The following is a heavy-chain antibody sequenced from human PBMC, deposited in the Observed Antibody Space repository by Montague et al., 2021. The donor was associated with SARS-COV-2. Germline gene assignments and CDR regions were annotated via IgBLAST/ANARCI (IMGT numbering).Heavy chain of an antibody. CDR1: GGSIRRWY. V-gene: IGHV4-59*01. CDR3: ARGAGRGSGYGKYYYYYYGMDV. CDR2: MYDGLST. J-gene: IGHJ6*02. Sequence: SETLSLTCTVSGGSIRRWYWGWVRQPTRKELGHSWNMYDGLSTNYSPSLKSRVTISVDTYKNQFSLKLSSVTAADTAVYYCARGAGRGSGYGKYYYYYYGMDVWGQGTTVTVSS. D-gene: IGHD5-12*01.